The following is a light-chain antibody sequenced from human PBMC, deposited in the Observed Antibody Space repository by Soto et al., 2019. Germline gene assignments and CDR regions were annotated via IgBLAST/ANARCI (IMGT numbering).Light chain of an antibody. Sequence: DIQMTQSPSTLSASVGDRVTITGLASQSISSWLAWYQHKPWKAPKLLIYQASSLESGVPSSFNGSGSGTECTFTLSSLQPYDFATYYCQQYNSYPWTFGQGTKGEIK. CDR1: QSISSW. V-gene: IGKV1-5*03. CDR2: QAS. J-gene: IGKJ1*01. CDR3: QQYNSYPWT.